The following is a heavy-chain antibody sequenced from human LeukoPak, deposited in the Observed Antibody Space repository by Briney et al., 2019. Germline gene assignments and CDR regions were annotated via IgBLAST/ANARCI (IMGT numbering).Heavy chain of an antibody. D-gene: IGHD3-22*01. J-gene: IGHJ6*03. V-gene: IGHV4-59*01. Sequence: SETLSLTCTVSGGSISSYYWSWVRQPPGKGLEWIGYIYYSGSTNYNPSLKSRVTISVDTSKNQFSLKLSSVTAADTAVYYCARDQGYDSSGYFYYYYMDVWGKGTTVTVSS. CDR1: GGSISSYY. CDR3: ARDQGYDSSGYFYYYYMDV. CDR2: IYYSGST.